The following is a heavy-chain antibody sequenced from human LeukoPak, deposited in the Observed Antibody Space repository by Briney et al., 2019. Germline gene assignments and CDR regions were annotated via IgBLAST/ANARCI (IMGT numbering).Heavy chain of an antibody. Sequence: GGSLRLSCAASGFTFSTYAMNWVRQAPGKGLEWVSLISDSGDNTYYADSVKGRFTISRDNSKNTVSLQMSGLRADDTAVYYCAKLRGRAVAGTDWFDPWGQGTLVTVSS. CDR2: ISDSGDNT. CDR3: AKLRGRAVAGTDWFDP. CDR1: GFTFSTYA. D-gene: IGHD6-19*01. J-gene: IGHJ5*02. V-gene: IGHV3-23*01.